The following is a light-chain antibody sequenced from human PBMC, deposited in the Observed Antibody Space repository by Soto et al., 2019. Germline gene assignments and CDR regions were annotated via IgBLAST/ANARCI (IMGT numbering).Light chain of an antibody. J-gene: IGKJ4*01. CDR3: HQRAGWPPT. V-gene: IGKV3-11*01. CDR2: GAS. Sequence: EIVLTQSPATLSLSPMEIATLSFRASQSVSSYLAWYQQKPGQAPRLLIYGASTRATGIPDRFSGSGSGTDFTLTINSLEPEDFAVYFCHQRAGWPPTFGGGTKVDIK. CDR1: QSVSSY.